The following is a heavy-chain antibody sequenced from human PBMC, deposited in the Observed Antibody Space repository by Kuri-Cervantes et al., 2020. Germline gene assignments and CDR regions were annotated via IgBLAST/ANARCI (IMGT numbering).Heavy chain of an antibody. Sequence: SETLSLTCAVYGGSFSGYYWSWIRQPPGKGLEWIGEINHSGSTNYNPSLKSRVTISVDTSKNQFSLKLSSVTAADTAVYYCARRQWLALEKWDWFDPWGQGTLVTVSS. D-gene: IGHD6-19*01. J-gene: IGHJ5*02. CDR2: INHSGST. V-gene: IGHV4-34*01. CDR1: GGSFSGYY. CDR3: ARRQWLALEKWDWFDP.